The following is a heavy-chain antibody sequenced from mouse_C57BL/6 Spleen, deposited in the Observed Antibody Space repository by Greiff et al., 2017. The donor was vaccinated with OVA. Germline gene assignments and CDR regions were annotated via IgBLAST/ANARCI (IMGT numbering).Heavy chain of an antibody. CDR3: TRDEVATGYFDV. V-gene: IGHV1-15*01. D-gene: IGHD1-1*02. CDR2: IDPETGGT. Sequence: VQLQQSGAELVRPGASVTLSCKASGYTFTDYEMHWVKQTPVHGLEWIGAIDPETGGTAYNQKFKGKAILTADKSSSTAYMELRSLTSEDSAVYYCTRDEVATGYFDVWGTGTTVTVSS. J-gene: IGHJ1*03. CDR1: GYTFTDYE.